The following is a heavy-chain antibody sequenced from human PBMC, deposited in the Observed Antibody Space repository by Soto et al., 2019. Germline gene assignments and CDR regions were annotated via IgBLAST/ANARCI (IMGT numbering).Heavy chain of an antibody. J-gene: IGHJ5*02. CDR3: ARGRLLPPTTPIRGFFAP. D-gene: IGHD1-7*01. CDR2: IYRGGST. Sequence: LEWIGYIYRGGSTYNNPSLRSRVTISADTSRNQFSLKLTSATAADTAIYYCARGRLLPPTTPIRGFFAPWRHGTLVTVSS. V-gene: IGHV4-30-2*05.